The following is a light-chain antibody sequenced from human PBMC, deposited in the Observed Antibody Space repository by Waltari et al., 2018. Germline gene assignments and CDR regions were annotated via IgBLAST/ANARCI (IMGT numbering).Light chain of an antibody. CDR2: INSDGSH. CDR3: QAWGTGIV. J-gene: IGLJ3*02. Sequence: QLVLTQSPSASASLGASVKFTCTLSSGHTNYAVAWHQQLPGKGPRFLLKINSDGSHNKGDGIPERFSGSSSGAERFLTISSLQSEDEADYYCQAWGTGIVFGGGTKLTVL. CDR1: SGHTNYA. V-gene: IGLV4-69*01.